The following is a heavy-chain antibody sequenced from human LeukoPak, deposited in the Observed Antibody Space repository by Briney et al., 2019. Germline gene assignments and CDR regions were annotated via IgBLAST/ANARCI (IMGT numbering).Heavy chain of an antibody. J-gene: IGHJ3*02. D-gene: IGHD2-21*02. V-gene: IGHV3-30*04. CDR3: AKTGVVTAILNAFDI. Sequence: PGGSLRLSCAASGFTFSSYAMHWVRQAPGKGLEWVAVISYDGSNKYYADSVKGRFTISRDNSKNTLYLQMNSLRAEDTAVYYCAKTGVVTAILNAFDIWGQGTMVTVSS. CDR2: ISYDGSNK. CDR1: GFTFSSYA.